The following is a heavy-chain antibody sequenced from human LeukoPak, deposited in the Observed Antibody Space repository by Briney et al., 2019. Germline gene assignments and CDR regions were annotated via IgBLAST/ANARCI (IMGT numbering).Heavy chain of an antibody. D-gene: IGHD4-17*01. CDR3: ARHDYGDSYYYYYGMDV. CDR1: GFTFSSYW. V-gene: IGHV3-21*01. CDR2: ISSSSSYI. Sequence: GGSLRLSCAASGFTFSSYWMHWVRQAPGKGLEWVSSISSSSSYIYYADSVKGRFTISRDNAKNSLYLQMNSLRAEDTAVYYCARHDYGDSYYYYYGMDVWGQGTTVTVSS. J-gene: IGHJ6*02.